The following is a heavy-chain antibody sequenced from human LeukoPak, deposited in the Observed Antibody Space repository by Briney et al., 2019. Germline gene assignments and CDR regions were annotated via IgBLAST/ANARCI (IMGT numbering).Heavy chain of an antibody. V-gene: IGHV1-69*04. CDR3: ARGPIVVVVAAYFDY. J-gene: IGHJ4*02. D-gene: IGHD2-15*01. CDR1: GGTFSSYA. CDR2: IIPIFGIA. Sequence: ASVKVSCKASGGTFSSYAISWVRQAPGQGLEWMGRIIPIFGIANYAQKFQGGVTITADKSTSTAYMELSSLRSEDTAVYYCARGPIVVVVAAYFDYWGQGTLVTVSS.